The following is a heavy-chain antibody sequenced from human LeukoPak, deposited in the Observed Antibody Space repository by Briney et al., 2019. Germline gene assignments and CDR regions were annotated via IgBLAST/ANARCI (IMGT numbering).Heavy chain of an antibody. Sequence: ASVKVSCTASGYTFTAYYMHWVRQAPGQGLEWMGRINPNSGGTNYAQKFQGRVTMTRDTSISTAYMELSRLRSDDTAVYYCAREYCSSTSCYFDYWGQGTLVTVSS. CDR2: INPNSGGT. CDR1: GYTFTAYY. D-gene: IGHD2-2*01. J-gene: IGHJ4*02. V-gene: IGHV1-2*06. CDR3: AREYCSSTSCYFDY.